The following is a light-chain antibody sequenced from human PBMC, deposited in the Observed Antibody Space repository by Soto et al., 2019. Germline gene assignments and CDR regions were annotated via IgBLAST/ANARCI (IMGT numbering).Light chain of an antibody. CDR1: SSDVGGHNY. CDR2: EVS. J-gene: IGLJ2*01. CDR3: SSYTSGSTVV. V-gene: IGLV2-14*01. Sequence: QSVLTQPASVSGSPGQSITISCTGTSSDVGGHNYVSWYQQHPGKAPKLMIYEVSNRPSGVSNRFSASKSGNTASLTISGLQAEDEADYYCSSYTSGSTVVFGGGTKVTVL.